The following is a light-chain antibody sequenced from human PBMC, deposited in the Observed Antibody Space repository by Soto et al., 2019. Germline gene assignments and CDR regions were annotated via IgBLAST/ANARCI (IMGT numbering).Light chain of an antibody. CDR3: QVWEGSSDYPV. J-gene: IGLJ2*01. CDR2: DDS. CDR1: NIGRKG. V-gene: IGLV3-21*02. Sequence: SYVLTQPPSVSAAPGQAATIPCGGNNIGRKGVHWYQQRPGQGPVLVVYDDSDRPSGIPERFSGSNSGDTATLTITRVEDGDEADYYCQVWEGSSDYPVFGGGTQLTVL.